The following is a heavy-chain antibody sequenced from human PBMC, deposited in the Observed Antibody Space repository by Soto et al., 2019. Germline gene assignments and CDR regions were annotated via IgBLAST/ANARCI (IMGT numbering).Heavy chain of an antibody. CDR3: ARGYQPMLPFDF. D-gene: IGHD2-2*01. J-gene: IGHJ4*02. V-gene: IGHV1-69*01. Sequence: QVQLVQSGAEVKKPGSSVKVSCKASGNTLSSYTFTWVRQAPGKGLEWLGGIIPILGTTDYAQKFQDRVTMTADESTTTVYMELSGLTSEDTAIYYCARGYQPMLPFDFWGQGTLVTVSS. CDR2: IIPILGTT. CDR1: GNTLSSYT.